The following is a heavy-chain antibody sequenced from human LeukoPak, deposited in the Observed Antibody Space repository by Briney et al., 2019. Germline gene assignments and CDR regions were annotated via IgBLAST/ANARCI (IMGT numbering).Heavy chain of an antibody. CDR3: AKGLLSRSRWYPLHY. V-gene: IGHV1-8*03. CDR2: MNPNSGNT. J-gene: IGHJ4*02. D-gene: IGHD6-13*01. CDR1: GYTFTSYD. Sequence: ASVKVSCKASGYTFTSYDINWVRQATGQGLEWMGWMNPNSGNTGYAQKFQGRVTITRNTSISTAYMELSSLRSEDTAVYYRAKGLLSRSRWYPLHYWGQGTLVTVPS.